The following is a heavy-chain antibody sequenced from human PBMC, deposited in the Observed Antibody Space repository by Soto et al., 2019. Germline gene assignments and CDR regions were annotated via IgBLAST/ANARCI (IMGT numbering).Heavy chain of an antibody. D-gene: IGHD3-9*01. V-gene: IGHV3-15*07. CDR3: TTDSTYDILTGYYLIDY. CDR2: IKSKTDGGTT. CDR1: GFTFSNAW. Sequence: GGSLRLSCAASGFTFSNAWMNWVRQAPGKGLEWVGRIKSKTDGGTTDYAAPVKGRFTISRDDSKNTLYLQMNSLKTEDTAVYYCTTDSTYDILTGYYLIDYWGQGTLVTVSS. J-gene: IGHJ4*02.